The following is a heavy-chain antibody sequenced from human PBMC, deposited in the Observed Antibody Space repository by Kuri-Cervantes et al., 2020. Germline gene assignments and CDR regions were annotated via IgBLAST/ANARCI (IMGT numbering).Heavy chain of an antibody. Sequence: GESLKISCAASGFTFSDYYMSWIRQAPGKGLEWVSYISSSSSYIYYADSVKGRFTISRDNAKNSLYLQMNSLRAEDTAVYYCARGLEDVWGSYPDYWGQGTLVTVSS. V-gene: IGHV3-11*06. CDR2: ISSSSSYI. CDR1: GFTFSDYY. CDR3: ARGLEDVWGSYPDY. J-gene: IGHJ4*02. D-gene: IGHD3-16*01.